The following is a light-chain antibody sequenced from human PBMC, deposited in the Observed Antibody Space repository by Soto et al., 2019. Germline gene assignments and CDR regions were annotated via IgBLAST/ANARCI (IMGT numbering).Light chain of an antibody. CDR3: QQRSNWPT. CDR1: QSVSSY. CDR2: DAS. V-gene: IGKV3-11*01. J-gene: IGKJ1*01. Sequence: EIVLTQSPATLSLSPLAGATLSCRASQSVSSYLAWYQQKPGQAPRLLIYDASNRATGIPARFSGSGSGTDFTLAISSLEPEDFAVDYCQQRSNWPTFGQFTKVDIK.